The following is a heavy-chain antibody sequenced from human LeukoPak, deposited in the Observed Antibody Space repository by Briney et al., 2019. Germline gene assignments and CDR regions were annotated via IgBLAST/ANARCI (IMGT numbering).Heavy chain of an antibody. Sequence: PGGSLRLSCAASGFTFSSYSMNWVRQAPGKGLEWVSSISSISSYIYYADSVKGRFTISRDNAKNSLYLQMNSLRAEDTAVYYCASDHYDFWSGYYGPHDYWGQGTLVTVSS. D-gene: IGHD3-3*01. CDR3: ASDHYDFWSGYYGPHDY. CDR2: ISSISSYI. CDR1: GFTFSSYS. J-gene: IGHJ4*02. V-gene: IGHV3-21*04.